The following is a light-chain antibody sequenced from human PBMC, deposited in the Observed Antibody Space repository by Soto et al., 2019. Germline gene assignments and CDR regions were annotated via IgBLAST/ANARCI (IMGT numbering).Light chain of an antibody. V-gene: IGKV1-13*02. CDR1: QGISSA. Sequence: AIQLTQSPSSLSASIGDRVTITCRASQGISSALAWYQQKPGRALKLLIYDASNLESGVPSRFSGSGSVTHFSLTISSLQPEDFEDSYCQQFNSFPLTFGGGTKVEIK. CDR3: QQFNSFPLT. CDR2: DAS. J-gene: IGKJ4*01.